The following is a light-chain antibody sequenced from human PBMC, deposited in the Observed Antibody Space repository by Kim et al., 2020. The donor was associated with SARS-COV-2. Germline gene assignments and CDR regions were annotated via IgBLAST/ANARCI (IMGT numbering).Light chain of an antibody. CDR1: QSVSSN. J-gene: IGKJ2*01. Sequence: SESPGERATRSGRASQSVSSNLARYQQKPGQAPRRLIYGAATRATDIPARFSGSGSGTEFTLTISSLQSEDFAVYYCQQYNNWPYTFGQGTKLEI. CDR2: GAA. CDR3: QQYNNWPYT. V-gene: IGKV3D-15*01.